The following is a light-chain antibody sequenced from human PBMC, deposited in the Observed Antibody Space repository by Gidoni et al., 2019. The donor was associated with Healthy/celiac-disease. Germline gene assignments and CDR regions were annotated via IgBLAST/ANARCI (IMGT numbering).Light chain of an antibody. CDR1: SSNIGAGSD. CDR2: GNS. CDR3: QSYDSSLSGYV. Sequence: QSVLTQPPSVSGAPGQRVTISCTGSSSNIGAGSDVHWYQQLPGTTPKPLIYGNSNRPSGVPDRFSGSKSGTSDSLAITGLQAEEEADYYCQSYDSSLSGYVFGTGTKVXV. V-gene: IGLV1-40*01. J-gene: IGLJ1*01.